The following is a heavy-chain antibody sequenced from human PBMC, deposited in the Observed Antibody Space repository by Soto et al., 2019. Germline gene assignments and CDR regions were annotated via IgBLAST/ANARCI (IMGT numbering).Heavy chain of an antibody. CDR1: GFIFSMYW. D-gene: IGHD3-10*01. J-gene: IGHJ4*02. V-gene: IGHV3-74*01. CDR2: ITDDGSTT. CDR3: TGGPRPTSIGTGAF. Sequence: QLGGSLRLSCETSGFIFSMYWMHWVCQVPGKGPQWVSRITDDGSTTYYAASVEGRFTISRDNAKNALYLQMTSLRADDTAVYYCTGGPRPTSIGTGAFWGQGTLVIVAS.